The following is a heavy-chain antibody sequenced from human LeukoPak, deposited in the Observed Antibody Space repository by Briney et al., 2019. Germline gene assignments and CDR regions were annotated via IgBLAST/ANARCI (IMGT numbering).Heavy chain of an antibody. CDR2: INTYNGDT. CDR1: GYIFINYG. Sequence: ASVKASCKASGYIFINYGISWVRQAPGQGFEWMGWINTYNGDTKYAQKLQGRVTMTTDTSTSTAYMELRSLRSDDTAVYYCTRGLRTLTMVRGVDVGYWGQGTLVTVSS. V-gene: IGHV1-18*01. D-gene: IGHD3-10*01. J-gene: IGHJ4*02. CDR3: TRGLRTLTMVRGVDVGY.